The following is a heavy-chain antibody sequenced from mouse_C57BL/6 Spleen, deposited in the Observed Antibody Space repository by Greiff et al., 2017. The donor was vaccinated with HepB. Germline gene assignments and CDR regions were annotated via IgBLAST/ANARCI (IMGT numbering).Heavy chain of an antibody. CDR3: ARGFITTVVAPYYAMDY. J-gene: IGHJ4*01. CDR2: INPNNGGT. D-gene: IGHD1-1*01. Sequence: VQLQQSGPELVKPGASVKIPCKASGYTFTDYNMDWVKQSHGKSLEWIGDINPNNGGTIYNQKFKGKATLTVDKSSSTAYMELRSLTSEDTAVYYCARGFITTVVAPYYAMDYWGQGTSVTVSS. V-gene: IGHV1-18*01. CDR1: GYTFTDYN.